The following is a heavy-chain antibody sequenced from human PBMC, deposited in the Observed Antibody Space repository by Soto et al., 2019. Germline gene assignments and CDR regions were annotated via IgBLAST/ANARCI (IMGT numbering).Heavy chain of an antibody. V-gene: IGHV3-15*07. D-gene: IGHD6-13*01. CDR1: GFTFSNAW. CDR3: TKQQLEYYHYYYGMDV. J-gene: IGHJ6*02. CDR2: IKSKTDGGTT. Sequence: EVQLVESGGGLVKPGGSLRLSCAASGFTFSNAWMNWVRQAPGKGLEWVGRIKSKTDGGTTDYAAPVKGRFTISRDDSKNTLYLQMNSLKTEDTAVYYCTKQQLEYYHYYYGMDVWGQGTTVTVSS.